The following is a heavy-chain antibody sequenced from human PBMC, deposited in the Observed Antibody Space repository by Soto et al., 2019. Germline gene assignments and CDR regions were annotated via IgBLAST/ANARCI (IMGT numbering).Heavy chain of an antibody. CDR2: VHSGGTTT. D-gene: IGHD2-8*01. V-gene: IGHV3-74*01. CDR1: GFTFDYYW. Sequence: EVQLVESGGGLVQPGESLRLSCAASGFTFDYYWMHWVRQAPGKGLVWVSRVHSGGTTTTYADSVKGRFTISRDNARNTVSLQMSSLRAEDTAIYYCARGDRGVFDLWGHGTMVTVSS. CDR3: ARGDRGVFDL. J-gene: IGHJ3*01.